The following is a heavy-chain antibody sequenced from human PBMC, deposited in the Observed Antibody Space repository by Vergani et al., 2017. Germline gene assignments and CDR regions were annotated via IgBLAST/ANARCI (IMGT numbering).Heavy chain of an antibody. CDR3: ASGLTEQQLVRGVGNYYYYMDV. D-gene: IGHD6-13*01. Sequence: QVQLVQSGAEVKKPGASVKVSCKASGYPFTSYYMHWVRQAPGQGLEWMGIINPSGGSTSYAQKFQGRVTMTRDTSTSTVYMELSSLRSEDTAVFYCASGLTEQQLVRGVGNYYYYMDVWGKGTTVTVSS. J-gene: IGHJ6*03. V-gene: IGHV1-46*01. CDR1: GYPFTSYY. CDR2: INPSGGST.